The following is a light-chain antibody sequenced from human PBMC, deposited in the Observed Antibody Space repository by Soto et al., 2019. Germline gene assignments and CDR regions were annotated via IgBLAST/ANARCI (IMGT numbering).Light chain of an antibody. CDR2: GAS. Sequence: IQLAQSPSFLFAAVEDRVTITCRASQSISNQLNWYQQKPGKVPKLLIFGASSLQSGVPSRFSGSRSGPDFTLTSSSLQPEDFATYSCQQSYSGLPTFGQGTKV. CDR3: QQSYSGLPT. V-gene: IGKV1-39*01. CDR1: QSISNQ. J-gene: IGKJ1*01.